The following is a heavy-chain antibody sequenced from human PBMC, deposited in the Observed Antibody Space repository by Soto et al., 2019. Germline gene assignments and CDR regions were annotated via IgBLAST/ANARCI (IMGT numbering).Heavy chain of an antibody. J-gene: IGHJ4*02. CDR2: ISYDGNNK. V-gene: IGHV3-30*04. CDR3: ARDDEGGSYCDLGY. CDR1: EFTFSNYA. D-gene: IGHD3-10*01. Sequence: GVSLRLSCAASEFTFSNYAMHWVRQAPGKGLKWLAVISYDGNNKYYADSVKGRFTISRDNSKNTLYLQMNSLRTEDTAIYYCARDDEGGSYCDLGYWGQGTLVTVSS.